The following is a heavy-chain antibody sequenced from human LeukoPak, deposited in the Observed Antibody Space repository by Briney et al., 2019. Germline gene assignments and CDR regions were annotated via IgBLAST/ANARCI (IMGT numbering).Heavy chain of an antibody. CDR3: AKEGYDSSGYYYGVY. D-gene: IGHD3-22*01. J-gene: IGHJ4*02. CDR2: ISYDGSNK. Sequence: GGSLRLSCAASGFTFSSYGMHWVRQAPGKGLEWVAVISYDGSNKYYADSVKGRFTISRDNSKNTLYLQMNSLRAEDTAVYYCAKEGYDSSGYYYGVYWGQGTLVTVSS. CDR1: GFTFSSYG. V-gene: IGHV3-30*18.